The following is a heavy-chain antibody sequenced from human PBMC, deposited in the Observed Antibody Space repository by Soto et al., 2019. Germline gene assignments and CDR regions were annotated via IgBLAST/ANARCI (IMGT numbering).Heavy chain of an antibody. CDR2: IIPISGTA. Sequence: QVQLVQSGAEVKQPGSSVKVSCKASGGTFSSYAISWVRQAPGQGLEWMGGIIPISGTANYAQKFQGRVTITADESTSPAYMELSSLRSEDTAVYYCARSQGSSTSLEIYYYYYYGMAVWGQGTTVTVSS. J-gene: IGHJ6*01. V-gene: IGHV1-69*01. D-gene: IGHD2-2*01. CDR3: ARSQGSSTSLEIYYYYYYGMAV. CDR1: GGTFSSYA.